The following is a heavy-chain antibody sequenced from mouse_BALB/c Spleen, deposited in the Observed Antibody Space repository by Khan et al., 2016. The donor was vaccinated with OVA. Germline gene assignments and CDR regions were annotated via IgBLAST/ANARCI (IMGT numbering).Heavy chain of an antibody. CDR1: GDTFTDYN. Sequence: VRLQQSGPELVKPGASVKIPCKAAGDTFTDYNMAWVKQSDGKILEWIGEILPNNDGSIYNQKFKGKATLTVDKSSNTAYMAPRARTSEDTAVSSCARHAYGGFAYWGQGRLVTVSA. CDR2: ILPNNDGS. CDR3: ARHAYGGFAY. V-gene: IGHV1-18*01. D-gene: IGHD2-2*01. J-gene: IGHJ3*01.